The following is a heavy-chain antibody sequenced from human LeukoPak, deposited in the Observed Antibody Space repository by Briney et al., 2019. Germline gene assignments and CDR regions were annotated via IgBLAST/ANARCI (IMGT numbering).Heavy chain of an antibody. Sequence: GASVKVSCKASGGTFSSYAISWVRQAPGQGLEWMGRIIPILGIANYAQKFQGRVTVTADKSTSTAYMELSSLRSEDTAVYYCARPTYYYDSSGQGKGSFDYWSQGTLVTVSS. CDR3: ARPTYYYDSSGQGKGSFDY. CDR1: GGTFSSYA. J-gene: IGHJ4*02. CDR2: IIPILGIA. V-gene: IGHV1-69*04. D-gene: IGHD3-22*01.